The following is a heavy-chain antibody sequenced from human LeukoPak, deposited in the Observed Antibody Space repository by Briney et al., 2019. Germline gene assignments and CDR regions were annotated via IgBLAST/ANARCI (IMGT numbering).Heavy chain of an antibody. D-gene: IGHD2-2*01. J-gene: IGHJ4*02. CDR3: ARGRKVGYCSSTSCYAIYY. Sequence: ASVKVTCKSSGYTFTSYYMHWVRQPPGQGLEWMGIINPCGGSTSYAQKFQGRVTMTRDTSTSTVYMELSSLRSEDTAVYYCARGRKVGYCSSTSCYAIYYWGQGTLVTVSS. CDR2: INPCGGST. V-gene: IGHV1-46*01. CDR1: GYTFTSYY.